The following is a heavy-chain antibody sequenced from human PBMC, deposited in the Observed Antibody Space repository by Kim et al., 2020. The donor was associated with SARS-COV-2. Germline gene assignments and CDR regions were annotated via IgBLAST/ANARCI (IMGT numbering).Heavy chain of an antibody. D-gene: IGHD6-13*01. CDR3: STSSSWVGYYGMDV. V-gene: IGHV3-53*01. CDR1: GFTVSSNY. J-gene: IGHJ6*02. CDR2: IYSGGST. Sequence: GGSLRLSCAASGFTVSSNYMSWVRQAPGKGLEWVSVIYSGGSTYYADSVKGRFTISRDNSKNTLYLQMNSLRAEDTAVYYCSTSSSWVGYYGMDVWGQGTTVTVSS.